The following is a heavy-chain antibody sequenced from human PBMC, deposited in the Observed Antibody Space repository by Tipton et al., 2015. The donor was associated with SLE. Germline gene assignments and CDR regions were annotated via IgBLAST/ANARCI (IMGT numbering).Heavy chain of an antibody. CDR1: GGSFSGYY. CDR2: INHSGST. D-gene: IGHD6-13*01. J-gene: IGHJ4*02. V-gene: IGHV4-34*01. Sequence: LRLSCAVYGGSFSGYYWSWIRQPPGKGLERIGEINHSGSTNYNPSLKSRVTISVDTSKNQFSLKLSSVTAADTAVYYCARKGYSSSNPVDWGQGTLVTVSS. CDR3: ARKGYSSSNPVD.